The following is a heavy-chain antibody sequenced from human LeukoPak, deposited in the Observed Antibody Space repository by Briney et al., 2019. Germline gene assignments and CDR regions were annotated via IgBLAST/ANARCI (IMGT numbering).Heavy chain of an antibody. D-gene: IGHD6-13*01. CDR1: GFTFSSYS. CDR2: ISSSSSYI. J-gene: IGHJ3*02. Sequence: PGGSLRLSCAASGFTFSSYSMNWVRQAPGKGLEWVSSISSSSSYIYYADSVKGRFTISRDNAKNSLYLQMNSLRAEDTAVYYCARDLKEGSSWTGGGAFDIWGQGTMVTVSS. V-gene: IGHV3-21*01. CDR3: ARDLKEGSSWTGGGAFDI.